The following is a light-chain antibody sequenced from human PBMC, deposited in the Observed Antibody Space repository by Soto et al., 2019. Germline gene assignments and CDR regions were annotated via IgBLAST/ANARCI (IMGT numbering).Light chain of an antibody. V-gene: IGKV3D-20*02. CDR1: QSVSSSY. CDR2: GAS. Sequence: EIVLTQSPGTLSLSPGERATLSCRASQSVSSSYLAWYQQKPGQAPRLLIYGASSRATGIPARFSGSGSGTDFTLTISSLEPEDIAVYYCPHRMNWPLTFGQGTRLEIK. CDR3: PHRMNWPLT. J-gene: IGKJ5*01.